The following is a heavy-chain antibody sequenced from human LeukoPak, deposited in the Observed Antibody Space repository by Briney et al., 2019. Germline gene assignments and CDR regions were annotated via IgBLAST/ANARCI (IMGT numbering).Heavy chain of an antibody. CDR1: GGSISSYY. J-gene: IGHJ5*02. V-gene: IGHV4-59*01. D-gene: IGHD6-6*01. CDR2: IYYSGST. CDR3: ARTSSGGSSAWFDP. Sequence: PSETLSLTSTVSGGSISSYYWSWIRQPPGKGLEWIGYIYYSGSTNYNPSLKSRVTISVDTSKNQFSLKLSSVTAADTAVYYCARTSSGGSSAWFDPWGQGTLVTVSS.